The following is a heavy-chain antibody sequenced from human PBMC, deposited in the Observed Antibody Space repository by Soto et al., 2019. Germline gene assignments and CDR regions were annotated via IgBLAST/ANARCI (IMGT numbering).Heavy chain of an antibody. CDR1: GFTFSSYA. CDR2: ISYDGSNK. J-gene: IGHJ4*02. D-gene: IGHD6-13*01. CDR3: ARDDIAAAGTPSY. Sequence: QVQLVESGGGVVQPGRSLRLSCAASGFTFSSYAMHWVRQAPGKGLEWVAVISYDGSNKYYADSVKGRFTISRDNSKNTLYLQMNSLRAEDTAVYYCARDDIAAAGTPSYCGQGTLVTVSS. V-gene: IGHV3-30-3*01.